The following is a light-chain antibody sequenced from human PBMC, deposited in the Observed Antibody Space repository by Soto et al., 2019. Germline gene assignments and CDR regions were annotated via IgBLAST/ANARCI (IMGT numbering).Light chain of an antibody. CDR1: SSDIGLSNY. CDR2: EVT. CDR3: SSYTSTSTWV. V-gene: IGLV2-14*01. J-gene: IGLJ3*02. Sequence: QSVLTQPASVSGSPGQSITISCTGSSSDIGLSNYVSWVQQHPGKAPKSMIYEVTNRTPGVSNRYSGSKSGNTASLTISGLQAEDEAYYYCSSYTSTSTWVFGGGTKLTVL.